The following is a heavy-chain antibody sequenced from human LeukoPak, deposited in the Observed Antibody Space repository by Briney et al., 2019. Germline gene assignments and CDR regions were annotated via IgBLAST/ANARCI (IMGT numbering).Heavy chain of an antibody. V-gene: IGHV4-31*03. CDR2: IYYSGST. D-gene: IGHD1-26*01. J-gene: IGHJ6*02. CDR3: ARDTGSYSFSGMDV. Sequence: SETLSLTCTVSGGSISSGGYYWSWIRQHPGKGLEWIGYIYYSGSTYYNPSLKSRVTISVDTSKNQFTLKLSSVTAADTAVYYCARDTGSYSFSGMDVWGQGTTVTVSS. CDR1: GGSISSGGYY.